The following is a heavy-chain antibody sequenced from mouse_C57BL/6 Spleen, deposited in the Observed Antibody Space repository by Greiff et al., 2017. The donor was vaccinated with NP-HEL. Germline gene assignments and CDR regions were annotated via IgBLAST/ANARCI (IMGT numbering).Heavy chain of an antibody. CDR3: ARSYLRGAMDY. Sequence: EVQGVESGGGLVKPGGSLKLSCAASGFTFSSYAMSWVRQTPEKRLEWVATISDGGSYTYYPDNVKGRFTISRDNAKNNLYLQMSHLKSEDTAMYYCARSYLRGAMDYWGQGTSVTVSS. CDR2: ISDGGSYT. D-gene: IGHD5-1*01. CDR1: GFTFSSYA. V-gene: IGHV5-4*01. J-gene: IGHJ4*01.